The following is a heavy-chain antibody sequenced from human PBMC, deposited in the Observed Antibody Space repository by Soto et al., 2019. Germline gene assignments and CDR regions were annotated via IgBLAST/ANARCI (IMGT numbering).Heavy chain of an antibody. V-gene: IGHV3-23*01. Sequence: EVQVLESGGVLVQPGGSLRLSCAASGFTFSKYGMNWVRQAPGKGLEWVSGIRSDGDTTYNADSVKGHFTVSRDTSKNTVFLQMNSLRAEDTAIYYCSKGKGTGATPDGANCWGQGTLVTVSS. CDR2: IRSDGDTT. CDR1: GFTFSKYG. J-gene: IGHJ4*02. D-gene: IGHD1-26*01. CDR3: SKGKGTGATPDGANC.